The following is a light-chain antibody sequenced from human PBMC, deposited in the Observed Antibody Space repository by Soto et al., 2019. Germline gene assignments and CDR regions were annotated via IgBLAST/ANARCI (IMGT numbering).Light chain of an antibody. CDR3: SSYAGRNLLL. V-gene: IGLV2-8*01. CDR2: EVS. Sequence: QSALTQPPSASGSPGQSVTISCTGTSSDVGGYNYVSWYQQHPGKAPKAMIYEVSKRPSGVPDRFSGSKSGSTASLTVSGLQAEDEADYFCSSYAGRNLLLFGGGTKLTVL. CDR1: SSDVGGYNY. J-gene: IGLJ2*01.